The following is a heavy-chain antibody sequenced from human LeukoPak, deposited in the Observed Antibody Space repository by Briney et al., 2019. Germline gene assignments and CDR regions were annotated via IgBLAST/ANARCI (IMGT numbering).Heavy chain of an antibody. D-gene: IGHD3/OR15-3a*01. CDR1: GGSLHRSF. Sequence: PSETLSLTCVVSGGSLHRSFWTWVRQAQGKGLEWIGRIYSSGTTDYSPSLKSRLTISIDTSKNQFSLRLASVTAADTAVYYCGRRPAVDGPIDNWGQGILVAVSS. CDR3: GRRPAVDGPIDN. J-gene: IGHJ4*02. V-gene: IGHV4-59*01. CDR2: IYSSGTT.